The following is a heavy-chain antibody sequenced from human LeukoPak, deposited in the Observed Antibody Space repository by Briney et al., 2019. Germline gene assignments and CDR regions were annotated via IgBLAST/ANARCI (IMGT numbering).Heavy chain of an antibody. CDR2: ISGSGDRT. J-gene: IGHJ3*02. Sequence: GGSLRLSCAASGFTFSSSAMSWVRQAPGKGLEWVSTISGSGDRTYYADSVKGRFTISRDNAKNSLYLQMNSLRAEDTAVYFCAREREQWHAFDIWGQGTMVTVSS. V-gene: IGHV3-23*01. D-gene: IGHD6-19*01. CDR1: GFTFSSSA. CDR3: AREREQWHAFDI.